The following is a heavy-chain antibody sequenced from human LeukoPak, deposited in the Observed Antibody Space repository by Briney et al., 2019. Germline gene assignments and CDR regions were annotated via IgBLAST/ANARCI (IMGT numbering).Heavy chain of an antibody. CDR2: IIPMLGVA. CDR1: GGTFTNYA. J-gene: IGHJ6*03. V-gene: IGHV1-69*04. D-gene: IGHD3-10*01. CDR3: ARGRGRFRASEYYCYMDV. Sequence: SVKVSCKASGGTFTNYAFTWVRQAPGQGLEWMGRIIPMLGVANNAQKFQDRVTITADKSTTTAYMELSSLRSEDTAVYYCARGRGRFRASEYYCYMDVWGEGTPVTVSS.